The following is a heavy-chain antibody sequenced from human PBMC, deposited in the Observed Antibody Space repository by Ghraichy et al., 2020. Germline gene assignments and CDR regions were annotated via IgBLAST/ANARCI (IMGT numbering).Heavy chain of an antibody. CDR2: INHSGST. Sequence: SQTLSLTCAVYGGSFSGYYWSWIRQPPGKGLEWIGEINHSGSTNYNPSLKSRVTISVDTSKNQFSLKLSSVTAADTAVYYCARGADYGYNWFDPWGQGTLVTVSS. V-gene: IGHV4-34*01. D-gene: IGHD4-17*01. J-gene: IGHJ5*02. CDR3: ARGADYGYNWFDP. CDR1: GGSFSGYY.